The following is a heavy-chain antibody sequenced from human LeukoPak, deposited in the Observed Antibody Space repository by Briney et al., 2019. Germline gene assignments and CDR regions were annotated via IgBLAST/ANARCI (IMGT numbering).Heavy chain of an antibody. CDR1: GFTFSSYS. V-gene: IGHV3-48*01. CDR3: ARDSGTYYDILTGPDAFDI. D-gene: IGHD3-9*01. J-gene: IGHJ3*02. Sequence: PGGSLRLSCAASGFTFSSYSMNWVRQAPGKGLEWVSYISSSSSTIYYADSVEGRFTISRDNAKNSLYLQMNSLRAEDTAVYYCARDSGTYYDILTGPDAFDIWGQGTMVTVSS. CDR2: ISSSSSTI.